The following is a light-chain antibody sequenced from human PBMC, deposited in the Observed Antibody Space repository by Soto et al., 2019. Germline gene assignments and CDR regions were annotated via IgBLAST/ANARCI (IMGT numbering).Light chain of an antibody. CDR3: SSYTSSSTLVV. J-gene: IGLJ2*01. Sequence: QSALTQPRSVSGSPGQSVRVSCSGTSSDVGGYNYVSWYQQHPGKAPKLMIYEVSNRPSGVSNRFSGSKSGNTASLTISGLQAEDEADYYCSSYTSSSTLVVFGGGTKLTVL. V-gene: IGLV2-14*01. CDR1: SSDVGGYNY. CDR2: EVS.